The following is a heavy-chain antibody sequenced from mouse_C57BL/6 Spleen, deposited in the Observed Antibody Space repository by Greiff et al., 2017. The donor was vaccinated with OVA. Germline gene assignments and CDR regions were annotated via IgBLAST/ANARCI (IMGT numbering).Heavy chain of an antibody. Sequence: VQLQQSGAELVRPGASVKLSCTASGFNIKDYYMHWVKQRPEQGLEWIGRIDPEDGDTEYAPKFQGKATMTADTSSNTAYLQLSSLTSEDTAVDYCTTDGYPCYWYFDVWGTGTTVTVSS. CDR3: TTDGYPCYWYFDV. J-gene: IGHJ1*03. D-gene: IGHD2-3*01. V-gene: IGHV14-1*01. CDR1: GFNIKDYY. CDR2: IDPEDGDT.